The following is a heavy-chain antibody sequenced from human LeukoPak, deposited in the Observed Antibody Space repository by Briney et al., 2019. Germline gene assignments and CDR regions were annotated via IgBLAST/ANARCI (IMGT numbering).Heavy chain of an antibody. CDR2: IYYTGST. V-gene: IGHV4-39*07. Sequence: SETLSLTCTISGGSISSSRYYWGWIRQPPGKGLEWIGSIYYTGSTNYNPSLKSRVTISVDTSNNQFSLKLSSVTAADTAVYYCARDRDDDPNSSWYRSGLNWFDPWGQGTLVTVSS. J-gene: IGHJ5*02. D-gene: IGHD6-13*01. CDR3: ARDRDDDPNSSWYRSGLNWFDP. CDR1: GGSISSSRYY.